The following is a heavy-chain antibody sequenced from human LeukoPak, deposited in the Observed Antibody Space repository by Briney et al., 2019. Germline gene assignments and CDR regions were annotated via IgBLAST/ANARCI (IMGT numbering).Heavy chain of an antibody. D-gene: IGHD3-22*01. J-gene: IGHJ4*02. V-gene: IGHV1-18*01. Sequence: ASVKVSCKASGGTFSSYTISWVRQAPGQGLEWMGWISAYNGNTNYAQKLQGRVTMTTDTSTSTAYMELRSLRSDDTAVYYCARDDHTDYYDSSGSYFDYWGQGTLVTVSS. CDR3: ARDDHTDYYDSSGSYFDY. CDR2: ISAYNGNT. CDR1: GGTFSSYT.